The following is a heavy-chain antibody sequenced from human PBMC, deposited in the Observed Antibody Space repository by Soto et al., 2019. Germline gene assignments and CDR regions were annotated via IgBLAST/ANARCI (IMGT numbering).Heavy chain of an antibody. J-gene: IGHJ3*02. V-gene: IGHV3-15*01. D-gene: IGHD3-9*01. CDR1: GFTFSNAW. CDR3: TTDPGYLAAADAFDI. Sequence: GGSLRLSCAASGFTFSNAWMSWVRQAPGKGLEWVGRIKSKTDGGTTDYAAPVKGRFTISRDDSKNTLYLQMNSLKTEDTAVYYCTTDPGYLAAADAFDIWGQGTMVTVSS. CDR2: IKSKTDGGTT.